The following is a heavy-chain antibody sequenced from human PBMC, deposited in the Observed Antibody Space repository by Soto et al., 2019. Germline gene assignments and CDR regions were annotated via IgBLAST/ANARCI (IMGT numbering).Heavy chain of an antibody. J-gene: IGHJ1*01. CDR2: IKQDGSVK. CDR1: GFALSTYW. V-gene: IGHV3-7*03. CDR3: ARLTEAATTFVY. Sequence: HPGGSLRLSCEASGFALSTYWMSWVRQAPGKGLEWVANIKQDGSVKHYVDSVRGRFTISRDNAKNSLFLQMNSLSAEDTAMYYCARLTEAATTFVYCGQGNPVNGS. D-gene: IGHD6-25*01.